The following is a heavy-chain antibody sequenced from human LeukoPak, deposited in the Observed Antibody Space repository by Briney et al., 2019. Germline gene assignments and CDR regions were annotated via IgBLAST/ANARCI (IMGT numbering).Heavy chain of an antibody. D-gene: IGHD3-22*01. V-gene: IGHV4-59*01. CDR3: ARGHYSSGRRLDY. Sequence: SETLSLTCTVSGGSISSYYWSWIRQPPGKGLEWIGYIYYSGSTKYNPSLKSRVTISVDTSKNQFSLKLSSVTAADTAVYYCARGHYSSGRRLDYWGQGTLVTVSS. CDR1: GGSISSYY. CDR2: IYYSGST. J-gene: IGHJ4*02.